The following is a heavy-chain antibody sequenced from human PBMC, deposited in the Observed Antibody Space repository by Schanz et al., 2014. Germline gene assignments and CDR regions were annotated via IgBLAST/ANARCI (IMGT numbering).Heavy chain of an antibody. Sequence: QLVQSGSKFRKPGASVKVSCKASGYIFSSYAIHWVRQAPGQGLEWMGWINPTTGNPTYAQGFTGRFVFSLDTSVSTAYLQISSLKAEDTAAYYCTTETIAMAGTFSIWGQGTLVTVSS. V-gene: IGHV7-4-1*02. CDR2: INPTTGNP. CDR1: GYIFSSYA. J-gene: IGHJ4*02. CDR3: TTETIAMAGTFSI. D-gene: IGHD6-19*01.